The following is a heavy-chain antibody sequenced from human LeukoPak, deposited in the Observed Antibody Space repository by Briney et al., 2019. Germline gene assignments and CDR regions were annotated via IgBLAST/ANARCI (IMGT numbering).Heavy chain of an antibody. CDR2: INHSGST. D-gene: IGHD5-24*01. CDR3: AKTREMASKDFDS. V-gene: IGHV4-34*01. J-gene: IGHJ4*02. CDR1: GGSFSGYY. Sequence: SETLSLTCAVYGGSFSGYYWSWIRQPPGKGLEWIGEINHSGSTNYNPSLKSRVTMSVDTSKNQFSLKLSSVTAADTAVYYCAKTREMASKDFDSWGQGTLVTVSS.